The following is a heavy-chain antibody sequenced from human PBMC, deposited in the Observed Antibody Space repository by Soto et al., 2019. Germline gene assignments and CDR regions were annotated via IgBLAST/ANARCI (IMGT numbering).Heavy chain of an antibody. D-gene: IGHD3-22*01. CDR2: ISAYNGNT. CDR1: GYTFTSYG. Sequence: GASVKVSCKASGYTFTSYGISWVRQAPGQGLEWMGWISAYNGNTNYAQKLQGRVTMTTDTSTSTAYMELRSLRSDDTAVYYCARDRARHYYDSSGYSPLVYWGQGTLVTVSS. J-gene: IGHJ4*02. V-gene: IGHV1-18*01. CDR3: ARDRARHYYDSSGYSPLVY.